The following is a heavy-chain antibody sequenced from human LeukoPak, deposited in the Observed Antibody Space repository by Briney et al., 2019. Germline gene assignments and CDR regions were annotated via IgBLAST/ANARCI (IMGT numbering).Heavy chain of an antibody. CDR3: ARGYCSSTSCYDAFDI. V-gene: IGHV4-34*01. CDR2: INHSGST. D-gene: IGHD2-2*01. Sequence: SETLSVTCAVYGGSFSGYYLSWIRQPPGKGLEWMGEINHSGSTNYNPSLKSRVTISVDTSKNQFSLKLSSVTAADTAVYYCARGYCSSTSCYDAFDIWGQGTMVTVSS. CDR1: GGSFSGYY. J-gene: IGHJ3*02.